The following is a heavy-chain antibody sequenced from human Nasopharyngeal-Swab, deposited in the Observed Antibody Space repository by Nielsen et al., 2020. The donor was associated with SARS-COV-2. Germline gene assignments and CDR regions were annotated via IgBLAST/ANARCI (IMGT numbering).Heavy chain of an antibody. J-gene: IGHJ4*02. CDR2: IWYDGSNK. D-gene: IGHD1-1*01. CDR1: GFTFSSYG. V-gene: IGHV3-33*01. Sequence: GGSLRLTCAASGFTFSSYGMHWVRQAPGKGLEWVAVIWYDGSNKYYADSVKGRFTISRDNAKNSLYLQMNSLRAEDTAVYYCVRDEDVVGTTFWYWGQGTLVTVSS. CDR3: VRDEDVVGTTFWY.